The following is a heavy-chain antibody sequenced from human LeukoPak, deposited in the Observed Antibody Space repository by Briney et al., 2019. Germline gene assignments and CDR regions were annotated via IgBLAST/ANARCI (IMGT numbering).Heavy chain of an antibody. Sequence: GGSLRLSCAASGFTFSSYEMNWVRQAPGKGLAWVSYISSSGSTIYYADSVKGRFTISRDNAKNSLYLQMNSLRAEDTAVYYCARDLYDSTFDYWGQGTLVTVSS. J-gene: IGHJ4*02. CDR3: ARDLYDSTFDY. CDR2: ISSSGSTI. CDR1: GFTFSSYE. V-gene: IGHV3-48*03. D-gene: IGHD3-22*01.